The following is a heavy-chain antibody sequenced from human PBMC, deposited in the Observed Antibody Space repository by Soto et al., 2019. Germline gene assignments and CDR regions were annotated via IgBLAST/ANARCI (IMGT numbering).Heavy chain of an antibody. J-gene: IGHJ3*02. D-gene: IGHD1-26*01. CDR3: AKDLGVDGSFPDAFDI. V-gene: IGHV3-23*01. CDR2: ISGSGGST. CDR1: GFTFSSYA. Sequence: EVQLLESGGGLVQPGGSLRLSCAASGFTFSSYAMSWVRQAPGKGLEWVSAISGSGGSTYYADSVKGRFTISRDNSKNTLYLQMNSLRAEDTAVYYCAKDLGVDGSFPDAFDIWGQGTMVTVSS.